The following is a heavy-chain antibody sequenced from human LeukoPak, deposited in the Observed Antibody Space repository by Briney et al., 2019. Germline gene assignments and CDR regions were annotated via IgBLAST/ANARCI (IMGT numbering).Heavy chain of an antibody. V-gene: IGHV1-69*06. D-gene: IGHD3-16*01. CDR1: GGSFSNYA. CDR2: IIPIFGAT. J-gene: IGHJ6*03. CDR3: AKQGAVRQDYYMDV. Sequence: GASVTVSCKASGGSFSNYAITWVRQAPGQGLEWMGRIIPIFGATTYAQKFQGRVTITADIGSSTAYLELTGLTSEDTALYFCAKQGAVRQDYYMDVWGNGTTVIVSS.